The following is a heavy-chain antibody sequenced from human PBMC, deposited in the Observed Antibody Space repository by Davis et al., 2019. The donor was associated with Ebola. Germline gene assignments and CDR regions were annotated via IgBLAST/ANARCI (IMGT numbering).Heavy chain of an antibody. CDR2: IYPGDSDT. J-gene: IGHJ3*02. Sequence: GESLKISCKGSGYSFTSYWIGWVRQMPGKGLEWMGIIYPGDSDTRYSPSFQGQVTISADKSISTAYLQWSSLKASDTAMYYCARARPIRFLEWLPSDAFDIWGQGTMVTVSS. CDR3: ARARPIRFLEWLPSDAFDI. CDR1: GYSFTSYW. V-gene: IGHV5-51*01. D-gene: IGHD3-3*01.